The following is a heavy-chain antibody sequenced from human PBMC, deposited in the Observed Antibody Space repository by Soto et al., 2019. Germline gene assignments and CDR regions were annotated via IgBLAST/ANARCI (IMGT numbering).Heavy chain of an antibody. D-gene: IGHD6-6*01. CDR3: VREGIAARRWFDP. CDR1: GGSVYTGSNY. Sequence: QVQLRESGPGLVKPSETLSLTCTVSGGSVYTGSNYWSWIRQPPGKGLEWIGYIYKTGSTNYNPSLKSRVTISVDTSKNQFSLNLSSVTAADTAVYYCVREGIAARRWFDPWGQGTLVTVSS. J-gene: IGHJ5*02. CDR2: IYKTGST. V-gene: IGHV4-61*01.